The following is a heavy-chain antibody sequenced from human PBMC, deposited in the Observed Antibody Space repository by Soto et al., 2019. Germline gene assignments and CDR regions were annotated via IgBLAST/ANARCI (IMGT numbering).Heavy chain of an antibody. CDR1: GFTFSSYG. D-gene: IGHD2-15*01. Sequence: QVQLVESGGGVVQPGRSLRLSCAASGFTFSSYGMHWVRQAPGKGLEWVAVISYDGSNKYYADSVKGRFTISRDNSKNTLYLQMNSLRAEDTAVYYCAKDRSGGGYCSGGSCVTGYWGQGTLVTVSS. CDR2: ISYDGSNK. J-gene: IGHJ4*02. V-gene: IGHV3-30*18. CDR3: AKDRSGGGYCSGGSCVTGY.